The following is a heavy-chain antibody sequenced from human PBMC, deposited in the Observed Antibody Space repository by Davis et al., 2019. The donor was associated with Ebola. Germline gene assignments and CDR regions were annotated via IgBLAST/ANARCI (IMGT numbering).Heavy chain of an antibody. CDR3: ARMIAVAGKYYFDY. CDR2: TYYRSKWYN. Sequence: SQTLSLTCAISGDSVSSTSAAWNWIRQSPSRGLEWLGRTYYRSKWYNDYAVSVKSRITINPDTSKNQFSLQLNSVTPEDTAAYYCARMIAVAGKYYFDYWGQGTLVTVSS. V-gene: IGHV6-1*01. J-gene: IGHJ4*02. CDR1: GDSVSSTSAA. D-gene: IGHD6-19*01.